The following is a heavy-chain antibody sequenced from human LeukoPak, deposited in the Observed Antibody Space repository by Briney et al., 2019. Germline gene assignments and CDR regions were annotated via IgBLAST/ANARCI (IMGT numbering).Heavy chain of an antibody. CDR1: GFTFSSYA. CDR3: AAYYYGSFPPTNFDY. V-gene: IGHV3-23*01. CDR2: ISGSGGST. D-gene: IGHD3-10*01. J-gene: IGHJ4*02. Sequence: PGGSLRLSCAASGFTFSSYAMSWVRQAPGKGLEWVSAISGSGGSTYYADSVKGRFTISRDNSKNTVFLQMNSLRAEDTAVYHCAAYYYGSFPPTNFDYWGQGTLVTVSS.